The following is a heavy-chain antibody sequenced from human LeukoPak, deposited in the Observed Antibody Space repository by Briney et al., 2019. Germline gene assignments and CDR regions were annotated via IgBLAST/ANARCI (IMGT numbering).Heavy chain of an antibody. CDR1: GYTFTSYY. CDR3: ARGVGDGYNWVFLGIGGLDCWFDP. D-gene: IGHD5-24*01. CDR2: INPNSGGT. J-gene: IGHJ5*02. Sequence: GASVKVSCKASGYTFTSYYMHWVRQAPGQGLEWMGWINPNSGGTNYAQKFQGRVTMTRDTSISTAYMELSRLRSDDTAVYYCARGVGDGYNWVFLGIGGLDCWFDPWGQGTLVTVSS. V-gene: IGHV1-2*02.